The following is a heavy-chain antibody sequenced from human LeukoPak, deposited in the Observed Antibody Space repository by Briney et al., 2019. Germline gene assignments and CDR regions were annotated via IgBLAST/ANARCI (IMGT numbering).Heavy chain of an antibody. Sequence: PSETLSLTCTVSGGSIKSYYWSWVRQLAGKALEWIGRIYSSGSTNYNPSLKSRVTISLDKSKYQLSMKMSSVTGADTAVYYCARAGYCSSISCRDYYFFMDVWGKGTTVTVSS. V-gene: IGHV4-4*07. CDR3: ARAGYCSSISCRDYYFFMDV. CDR2: IYSSGST. D-gene: IGHD2-2*01. CDR1: GGSIKSYY. J-gene: IGHJ6*03.